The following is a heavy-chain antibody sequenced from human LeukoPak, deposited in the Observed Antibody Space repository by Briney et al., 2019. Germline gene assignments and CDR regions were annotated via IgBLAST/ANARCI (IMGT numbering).Heavy chain of an antibody. CDR2: IYHSGST. CDR1: GYSISSGYY. Sequence: SETLSLTCAVSGYSISSGYYWGWIRQPPGNGLEWIGSIYHSGSTYYNPSLKSRVTISVDTSKNQFSLKLSSVTAADTAVYYCAQAGTSGIAYWGQGTLVTVSS. D-gene: IGHD6-19*01. V-gene: IGHV4-38-2*01. CDR3: AQAGTSGIAY. J-gene: IGHJ4*02.